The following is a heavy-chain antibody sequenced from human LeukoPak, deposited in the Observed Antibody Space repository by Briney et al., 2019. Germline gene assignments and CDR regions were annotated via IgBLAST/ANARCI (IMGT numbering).Heavy chain of an antibody. J-gene: IGHJ4*02. V-gene: IGHV4-39*07. D-gene: IGHD3-10*01. CDR1: GGSISRSNSY. CDR2: IKYSGTT. Sequence: SETLSLTCTVSGGSISRSNSYWGWIRQPPGKGLEWIGSIKYSGTTYYNPSLESRVTISVDTSKSQFSLNLYSVTAADTAVYYCARDPYYYESGSYVYFDSWGQRTLVTVSS. CDR3: ARDPYYYESGSYVYFDS.